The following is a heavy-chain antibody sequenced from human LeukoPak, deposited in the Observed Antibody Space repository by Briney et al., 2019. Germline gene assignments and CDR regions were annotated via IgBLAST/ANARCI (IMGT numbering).Heavy chain of an antibody. D-gene: IGHD4-17*01. CDR1: GFTFTDSW. CDR2: IKPDGTEK. V-gene: IGHV3-7*04. J-gene: IGHJ4*02. Sequence: GGSLRRSRASSGFTFTDSWMSWVRQPPGKGLEWVVNIKPDGTEKYYVDSLKGRFTVSRDNAKNSLYLQMSSLRAEDTAVYYCARVRYGNYFDYWGQGTLVTVSS. CDR3: ARVRYGNYFDY.